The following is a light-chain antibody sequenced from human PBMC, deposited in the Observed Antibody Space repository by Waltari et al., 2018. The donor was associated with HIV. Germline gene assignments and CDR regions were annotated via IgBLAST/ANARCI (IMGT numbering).Light chain of an antibody. V-gene: IGKV4-1*01. CDR2: WAS. CDR3: QQYYSVPPT. J-gene: IGKJ4*01. Sequence: DIVMTQSPDSLAVSLGERATINCPSSRTVFYSSDNRNYLAWYLQRPGQSPKVLIFWASTRAFGVPDRFSGSGSGTDFSLTLSSLQADDVGIYYCQQYYSVPPTFGGGTKVEI. CDR1: RTVFYSSDNRNY.